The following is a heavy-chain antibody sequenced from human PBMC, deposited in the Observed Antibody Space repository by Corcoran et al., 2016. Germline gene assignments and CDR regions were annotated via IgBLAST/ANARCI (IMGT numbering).Heavy chain of an antibody. CDR2: INHSGST. CDR1: GGSFSGYY. V-gene: IGHV4-34*01. D-gene: IGHD6-25*01. J-gene: IGHJ5*02. CDR3: ARGGGDIAARQNWFDP. Sequence: QVQLQQWGAGLLKPSETLSLTCAVYGGSFSGYYWSWICQPPGKGLEWIGEINHSGSTNYNPSLKSRVTISVDTSKNQFSLKLSSVTAADTAVYYCARGGGDIAARQNWFDPWGQGTLVTVSS.